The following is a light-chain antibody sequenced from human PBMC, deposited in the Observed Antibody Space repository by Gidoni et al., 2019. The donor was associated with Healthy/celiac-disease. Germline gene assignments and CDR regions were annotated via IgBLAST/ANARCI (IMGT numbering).Light chain of an antibody. CDR3: QQYNNWPPIT. Sequence: EIVMTQSPATPSVSPGERATLSCRASQSDSSNLSWYQQKPGQAPRLLIYGASTRASGIPARFSGSGTGTEFTLTISSLQSEDFAVDYCQQYNNWPPITFGQGTQLEIK. V-gene: IGKV3-15*01. CDR2: GAS. J-gene: IGKJ5*01. CDR1: QSDSSN.